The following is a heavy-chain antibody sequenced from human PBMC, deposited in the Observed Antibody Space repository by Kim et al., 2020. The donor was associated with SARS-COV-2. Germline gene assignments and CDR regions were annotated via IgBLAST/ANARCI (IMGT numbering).Heavy chain of an antibody. CDR2: IYYSGST. Sequence: SETLSLTCTVSGGSISSYYWSWIRQPPGKGLEWIGYIYYSGSTNYNPSLKSRVTISVDTSKNQFSLKLSSVTAADTAVYYGARDGGGWLTRSGFFDPWGR. CDR3: ARDGGGWLTRSGFFDP. V-gene: IGHV4-59*12. D-gene: IGHD5-12*01. CDR1: GGSISSYY. J-gene: IGHJ2*01.